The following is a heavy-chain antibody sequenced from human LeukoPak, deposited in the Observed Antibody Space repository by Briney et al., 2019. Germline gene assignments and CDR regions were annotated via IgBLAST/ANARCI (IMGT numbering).Heavy chain of an antibody. D-gene: IGHD5-24*01. J-gene: IGHJ5*02. Sequence: GASVKVSCKAFGYTFTSSYMHWVRQAPGQGPEWMGVISPTGGSTTYAQKFQDRLTLTRDMSTSTDYLELSSLRPEDTAVYYCARDNSVRDEAWWFNPWGQGTLVTVSS. CDR3: ARDNSVRDEAWWFNP. CDR1: GYTFTSSY. CDR2: ISPTGGST. V-gene: IGHV1-46*01.